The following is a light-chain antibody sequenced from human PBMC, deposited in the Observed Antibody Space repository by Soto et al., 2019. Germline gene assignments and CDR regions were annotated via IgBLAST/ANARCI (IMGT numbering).Light chain of an antibody. CDR1: NNDVANYNL. V-gene: IGLV2-23*01. CDR3: CSYAGSRSWV. J-gene: IGLJ3*02. Sequence: QSALTQPASVSGSPGQSITISCTGTNNDVANYNLVSWYQQHPGKAPKLRICEGSKRPSGVSNRFSGSKSANTASLTISGLQAEDEADYYCCSYAGSRSWVFGGGTKLTVL. CDR2: EGS.